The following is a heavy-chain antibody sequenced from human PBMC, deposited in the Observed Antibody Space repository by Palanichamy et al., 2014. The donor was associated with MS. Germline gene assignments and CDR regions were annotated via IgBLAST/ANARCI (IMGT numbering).Heavy chain of an antibody. CDR3: ARREESDAFHI. CDR2: IFYSGIT. J-gene: IGHJ3*02. V-gene: IGHV4-59*08. Sequence: VQLQESGPGLVKPSETLSLTCTVSGGSISTYYWSWIRQPPGKGLEWIGYIFYSGITKYNPSLKSRVTISVDTSKNQFSLKLSSVTAADTAVYYCARREESDAFHIWGLGTMVTVSS. CDR1: GGSISTYY.